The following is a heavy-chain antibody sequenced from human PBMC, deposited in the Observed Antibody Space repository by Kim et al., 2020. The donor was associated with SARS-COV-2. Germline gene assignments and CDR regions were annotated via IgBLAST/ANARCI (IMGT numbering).Heavy chain of an antibody. V-gene: IGHV1-8*01. D-gene: IGHD3-10*01. CDR2: MNPNSGNT. J-gene: IGHJ4*02. CDR1: GYTFTSYD. Sequence: ASVKVSCKASGYTFTSYDINWVRQATGQGLEWMGWMNPNSGNTVYAQKFQGRVTMTRNTSISTAYMELSSLRSVDTAVYYCARGAPFTMVRGSKGRFDYWGQGTLVTVSS. CDR3: ARGAPFTMVRGSKGRFDY.